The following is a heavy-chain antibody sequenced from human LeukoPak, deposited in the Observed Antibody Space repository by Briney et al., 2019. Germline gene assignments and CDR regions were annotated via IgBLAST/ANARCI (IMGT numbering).Heavy chain of an antibody. CDR1: GFTFSSYA. J-gene: IGHJ4*02. Sequence: GGSLSLSCAASGFTFSSYAMSWVRQAPGKGLEWVSAISGSGGSTYYADSVKGRFTISRDNSKNTLHLQMNSLRAEDTAVYYCAKDSGYDSRGYWGQGTLVTVSS. CDR2: ISGSGGST. V-gene: IGHV3-23*01. D-gene: IGHD5-12*01. CDR3: AKDSGYDSRGY.